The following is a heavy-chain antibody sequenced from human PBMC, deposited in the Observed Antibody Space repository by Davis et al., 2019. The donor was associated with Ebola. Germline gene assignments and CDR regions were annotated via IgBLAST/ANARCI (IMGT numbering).Heavy chain of an antibody. CDR2: ISYDGRNK. D-gene: IGHD3-3*01. Sequence: GGSLRLSCAASGFTFSIHGMNWVRQAPGKGLEWVAVISYDGRNKFYADSVKGRFSISRDNSKNTLYLQMDSLRAEDTAVYYCAKDNDVWSGYWYYFENWGQGTLVTVSS. CDR1: GFTFSIHG. J-gene: IGHJ4*02. V-gene: IGHV3-30*18. CDR3: AKDNDVWSGYWYYFEN.